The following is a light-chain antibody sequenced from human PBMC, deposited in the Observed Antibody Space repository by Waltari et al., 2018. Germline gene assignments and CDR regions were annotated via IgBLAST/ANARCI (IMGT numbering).Light chain of an antibody. Sequence: ELVLTQSPGPLSLSPGARATLSCRASQSISRYLAWYQQKPGQAPRLLIYAASSRATGIPDRFSGSGSGTDFSLTISRLEPEDFAVYYCQNHERLPAMFGQGTKVEIK. J-gene: IGKJ1*01. V-gene: IGKV3-20*01. CDR3: QNHERLPAM. CDR1: QSISRY. CDR2: AAS.